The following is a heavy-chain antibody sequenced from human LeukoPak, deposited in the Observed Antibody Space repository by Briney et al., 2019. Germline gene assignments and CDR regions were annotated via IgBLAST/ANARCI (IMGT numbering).Heavy chain of an antibody. Sequence: PGGSLRLSCAASGFTFSSYAMSWVRQAPGKGLEWVSAISGSGGSTYYADSVKGRFTISRDNSKNTLYLQMNSLRAEDTAVYYCAKDGIAVSAMQGYFDYWGQGTLVTVSS. CDR3: AKDGIAVSAMQGYFDY. V-gene: IGHV3-23*01. J-gene: IGHJ4*02. D-gene: IGHD6-19*01. CDR2: ISGSGGST. CDR1: GFTFSSYA.